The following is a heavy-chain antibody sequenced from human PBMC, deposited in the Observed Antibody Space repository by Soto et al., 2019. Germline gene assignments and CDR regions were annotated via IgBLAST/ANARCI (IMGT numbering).Heavy chain of an antibody. CDR3: TTLRVYYDILTGYPWDFDY. CDR2: IKSKTDGGTT. D-gene: IGHD3-9*01. Sequence: GGSLRLSCAASGFTFSNAWMSWVRQAPGKGLEWVGRIKSKTDGGTTDYAAPVKGRFTISRDDSKNTLYLQMNSLKTEDTAVYYCTTLRVYYDILTGYPWDFDYWGQGTLVTVSS. V-gene: IGHV3-15*01. J-gene: IGHJ4*02. CDR1: GFTFSNAW.